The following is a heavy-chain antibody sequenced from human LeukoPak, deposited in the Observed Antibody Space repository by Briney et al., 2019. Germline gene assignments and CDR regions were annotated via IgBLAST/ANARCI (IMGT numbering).Heavy chain of an antibody. Sequence: LETLSLTCAVYGGSFSGYYWSWIRQPPGKGLEWIGEINHSGSTNYNPSLKSRVTISVDTSKNQFSLKLSSVTAADTAVYFCARGATRNYYGSGSRRSGAFDIWGQGTMVTVSS. CDR2: INHSGST. CDR1: GGSFSGYY. D-gene: IGHD3-10*01. J-gene: IGHJ3*02. CDR3: ARGATRNYYGSGSRRSGAFDI. V-gene: IGHV4-34*01.